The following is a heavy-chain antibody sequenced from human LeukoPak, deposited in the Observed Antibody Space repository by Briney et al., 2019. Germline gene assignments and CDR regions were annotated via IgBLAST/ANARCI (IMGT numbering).Heavy chain of an antibody. CDR1: GYTFTGYY. CDR3: AGGRYSSSWYIAFY. D-gene: IGHD6-13*01. CDR2: INPNSGGT. Sequence: ASVKVSCKASGYTFTGYYMHWVRQAPGQGLEWMGWINPNSGGTDYAQKFQGRVTMTRDTSISTAYMELSRLRSDDTAVYYCAGGRYSSSWYIAFYWGQGTLVTVSS. J-gene: IGHJ4*02. V-gene: IGHV1-2*02.